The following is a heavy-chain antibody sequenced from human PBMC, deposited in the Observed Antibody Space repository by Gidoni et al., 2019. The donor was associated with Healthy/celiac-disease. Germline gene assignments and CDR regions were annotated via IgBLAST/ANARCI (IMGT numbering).Heavy chain of an antibody. CDR3: ATFYGDYGSEYFQH. D-gene: IGHD4-17*01. J-gene: IGHJ1*01. CDR2: ISGSGGST. CDR1: GFTFSSYA. Sequence: EVQLLESGGGLVQPGGSLRLSCAASGFTFSSYAMSWVSQAPGKGLEWVSAISGSGGSTYYADSVKGRFTISRDNSKNTLYLQMNSLRAEDTAVYYCATFYGDYGSEYFQHWGQGTLVTVSS. V-gene: IGHV3-23*01.